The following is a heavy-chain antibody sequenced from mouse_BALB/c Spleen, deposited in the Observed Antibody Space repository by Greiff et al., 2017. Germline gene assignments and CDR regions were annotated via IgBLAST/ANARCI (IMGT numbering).Heavy chain of an antibody. CDR2: ISTYYGDA. J-gene: IGHJ4*01. D-gene: IGHD2-4*01. CDR1: GYTFTDYA. V-gene: IGHV1S137*01. Sequence: VQLQQSGAELVRPGVSVKISCKGSGYTFTDYAMHWVKQSHAKSLEWIGVISTYYGDASYNQKFKGKATMTVDKSSSTAYMELARLTSEDSAIYYCAREGRLRRSAMDYGGQGTSVTVSS. CDR3: AREGRLRRSAMDY.